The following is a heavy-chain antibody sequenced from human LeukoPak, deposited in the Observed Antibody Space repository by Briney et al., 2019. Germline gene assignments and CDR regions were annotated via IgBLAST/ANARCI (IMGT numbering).Heavy chain of an antibody. CDR1: GGSISRYY. Sequence: SETLSLICTVSGGSISRYYWSWIRRPPGKGLEWIGYIYYSGRTNYNPSLKSRVTMSVDTSKNHFSLKLSSVTAADTGVYYCARLDVGDSGRMDVWGRGTTVTLSS. J-gene: IGHJ6*02. CDR3: ARLDVGDSGRMDV. CDR2: IYYSGRT. V-gene: IGHV4-59*12. D-gene: IGHD2-21*01.